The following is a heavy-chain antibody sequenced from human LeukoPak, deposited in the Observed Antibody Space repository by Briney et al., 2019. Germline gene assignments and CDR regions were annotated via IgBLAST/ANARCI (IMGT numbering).Heavy chain of an antibody. CDR2: IIPIFGTA. CDR1: GGTFRSYA. Sequence: SVKVSCKASGGTFRSYAISWVRQAPGQGLEWMGGIIPIFGTANYAQKFQGRVTITTDESTSTAYMELSSLRSEDTAVYYCARGGVYGSGPFDYWGQGTLVTVSS. D-gene: IGHD3-10*01. J-gene: IGHJ4*02. CDR3: ARGGVYGSGPFDY. V-gene: IGHV1-69*05.